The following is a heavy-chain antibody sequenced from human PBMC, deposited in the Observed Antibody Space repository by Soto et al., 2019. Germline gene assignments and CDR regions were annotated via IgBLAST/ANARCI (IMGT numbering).Heavy chain of an antibody. CDR2: IIPIFGTA. Sequence: SVKVSCKASGGTFSSYAISWVRQAPGQGLEWMGGIIPIFGTANYAQKFQGRVTITADESTSTAYMELSSLRSEDTAVYYCARGPNLNKGPGGGLVIIKEWFDPWGQGTLVTVSS. CDR1: GGTFSSYA. J-gene: IGHJ5*02. V-gene: IGHV1-69*13. CDR3: ARGPNLNKGPGGGLVIIKEWFDP. D-gene: IGHD3-9*01.